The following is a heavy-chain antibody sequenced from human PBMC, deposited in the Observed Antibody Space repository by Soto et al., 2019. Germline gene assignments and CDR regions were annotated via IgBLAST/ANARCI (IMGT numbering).Heavy chain of an antibody. CDR2: ISAVNGDT. V-gene: IGHV1-18*01. J-gene: IGHJ3*01. CDR3: ARDGGSGVLNAFNV. CDR1: GFSIKNYG. D-gene: IGHD3-10*01. Sequence: QAQLVQSATEVKRPGASVKVSCKASGFSIKNYGITWVRLAPGQGLEWMGWISAVNGDTIFAQKFQGRVSMTTDTGKIAVYMELGGLTSDYTALYYCARDGGSGVLNAFNVWGHGTTVAVS.